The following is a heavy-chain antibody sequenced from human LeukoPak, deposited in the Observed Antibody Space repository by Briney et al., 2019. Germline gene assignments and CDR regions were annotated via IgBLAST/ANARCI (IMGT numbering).Heavy chain of an antibody. D-gene: IGHD1-26*01. CDR3: AKYIVGNSDSY. CDR1: GFTFSSYA. V-gene: IGHV3-23*01. Sequence: GGSLRLSCVASGFTFSSYAMSWVRQAPGKGLEWVSTIAGSGATTYYADSVEGRFTISIDNSKNTLYLQMNSLRAEDTAVYYCAKYIVGNSDSYWGQGTLVTVSS. CDR2: IAGSGATT. J-gene: IGHJ4*02.